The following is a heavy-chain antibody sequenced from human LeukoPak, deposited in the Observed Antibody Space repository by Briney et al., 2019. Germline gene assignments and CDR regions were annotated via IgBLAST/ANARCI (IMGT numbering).Heavy chain of an antibody. J-gene: IGHJ2*01. D-gene: IGHD6-19*01. CDR2: INPSGGST. CDR3: ARAPIAVTGTWYFDL. Sequence: ASVKVSCKASGYTFTSYNMHWVRQAPGQGLEWMGIINPSGGSTSYAQKFQGRVTMTRDTSTSTVYMELSSLRSEDTAVYYCARAPIAVTGTWYFDLWGRGTLVTVSS. CDR1: GYTFTSYN. V-gene: IGHV1-46*01.